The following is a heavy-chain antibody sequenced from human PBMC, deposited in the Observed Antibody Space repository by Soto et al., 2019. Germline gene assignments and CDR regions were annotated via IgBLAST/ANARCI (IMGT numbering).Heavy chain of an antibody. Sequence: ASVKVSCKASGYTFTSYYMHWVRQAPGQGLEWMGIINPSGGSPSYAQKLQGRVTMTRDTSTSTVYMERSSRRSEDTAVYYCAREATYYYDSSGYHKNYYYYYGMDVWGQGTTVTVSS. V-gene: IGHV1-46*04. CDR3: AREATYYYDSSGYHKNYYYYYGMDV. J-gene: IGHJ6*02. CDR1: GYTFTSYY. CDR2: INPSGGSP. D-gene: IGHD3-22*01.